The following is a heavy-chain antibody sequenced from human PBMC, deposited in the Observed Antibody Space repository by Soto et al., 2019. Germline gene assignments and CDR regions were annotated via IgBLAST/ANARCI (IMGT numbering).Heavy chain of an antibody. Sequence: QEQLVESGGGLVKPGGSLRLSCAASGFTFRNYYMTWIRHAPGKGLEWVSYISSGGTTISYAASVKGRFTISRDNGKNSVFLQMNSLRAEDTAVYYCARGPGTGYYEEDDTFSVWGQGALVTVSS. V-gene: IGHV3-11*01. CDR1: GFTFRNYY. CDR2: ISSGGTTI. CDR3: ARGPGTGYYEEDDTFSV. D-gene: IGHD3-9*01. J-gene: IGHJ3*01.